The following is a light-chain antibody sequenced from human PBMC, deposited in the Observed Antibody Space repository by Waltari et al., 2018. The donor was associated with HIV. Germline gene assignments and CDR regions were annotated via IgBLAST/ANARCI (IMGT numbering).Light chain of an antibody. CDR2: EVS. CDR3: RSYAGSNNYVV. CDR1: SSDVGGYNY. Sequence: QSALTQPPSASGSPGQSVTISCTGTSSDVGGYNYVSWYQQHPGKAPKLMSYEVSKRPSWSADRCSGCKSGNTASLTVAVLQAEDEADYDGRSYAGSNNYVVFGGGTKLTVL. J-gene: IGLJ2*01. V-gene: IGLV2-8*01.